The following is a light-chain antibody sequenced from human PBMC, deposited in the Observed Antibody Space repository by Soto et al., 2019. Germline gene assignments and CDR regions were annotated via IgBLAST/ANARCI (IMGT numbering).Light chain of an antibody. Sequence: EIVVTQSPATLSVSPGERATLSCRASQSVSSNLAWYQQKPGQAPRLLINGASTRATGIPARFSGSGSGTEFSLTIGSLQSEDFAVYYCQQYSDWPPTFGQGT. J-gene: IGKJ1*01. CDR3: QQYSDWPPT. CDR2: GAS. CDR1: QSVSSN. V-gene: IGKV3-15*01.